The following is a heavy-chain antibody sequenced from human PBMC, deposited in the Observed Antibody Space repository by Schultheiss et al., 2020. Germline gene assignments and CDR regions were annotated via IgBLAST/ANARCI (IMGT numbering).Heavy chain of an antibody. CDR3: AKESRYCSSTSCYGYYYYYYMDV. J-gene: IGHJ6*03. D-gene: IGHD2-2*01. Sequence: SLRLSCAASGFTFDDYAMHWVRQAPGKGLEWVSGISWNSGSIGYADSVKGRFTISRDNAKNSLYLQMNSLRAEDTALYYCAKESRYCSSTSCYGYYYYYYMDVWGKGTTVTVSS. CDR1: GFTFDDYA. CDR2: ISWNSGSI. V-gene: IGHV3-9*01.